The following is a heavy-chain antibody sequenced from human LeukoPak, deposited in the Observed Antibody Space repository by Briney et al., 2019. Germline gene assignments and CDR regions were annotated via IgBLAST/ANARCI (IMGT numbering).Heavy chain of an antibody. CDR2: ISTYTGNT. CDR3: ARGCIEMPTVYFDY. CDR1: DDTFTRYG. D-gene: IGHD5-24*01. V-gene: IGHV1-18*01. Sequence: VASVKLSCTASDDTFTRYGISWVRQAPGQGLEWMGWISTYTGNTKYTQKLQRRVTMTADTSTHTAYMEVRRLTSGDTAVYYCARGCIEMPTVYFDYWGQGTLVIFSS. J-gene: IGHJ4*02.